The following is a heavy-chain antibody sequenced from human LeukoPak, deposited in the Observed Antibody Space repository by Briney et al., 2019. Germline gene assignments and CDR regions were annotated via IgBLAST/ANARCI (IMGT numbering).Heavy chain of an antibody. CDR1: GYTFTGYY. J-gene: IGHJ6*03. Sequence: ASVKVSCKASGYTFTGYYMHWVRQAPGQGLEWMGWINPNSGGTNYAQKFQGRVTMTRDTSISTAYMELSRLRSDDTAVYYCARDCPGSSGYYYQGYYYYMDVWGKGTTVTVSS. CDR3: ARDCPGSSGYYYQGYYYYMDV. CDR2: INPNSGGT. D-gene: IGHD3-22*01. V-gene: IGHV1-2*02.